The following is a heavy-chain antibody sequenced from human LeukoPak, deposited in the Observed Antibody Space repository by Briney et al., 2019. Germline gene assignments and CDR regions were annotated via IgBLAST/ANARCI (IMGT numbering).Heavy chain of an antibody. CDR3: ARAFNSGLSANDY. V-gene: IGHV3-74*01. J-gene: IGHJ4*02. CDR2: INGDGRTT. Sequence: PGGSLRLSCAASGFTFSSYWMHWVRQAPGQGLVWFSRINGDGRTTSYADSVKGRFTISRDNAKNTLYLQMNSLRAEDTAVYYCARAFNSGLSANDYWGQGTLVTVAS. D-gene: IGHD6-19*01. CDR1: GFTFSSYW.